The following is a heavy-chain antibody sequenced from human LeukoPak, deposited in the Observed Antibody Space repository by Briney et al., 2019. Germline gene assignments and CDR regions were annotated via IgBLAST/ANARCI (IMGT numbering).Heavy chain of an antibody. CDR3: ARDLVGGDHRYFYH. CDR2: IRYDGSDK. D-gene: IGHD2-15*01. Sequence: QPGGSLRLSCAASGLTFSSYGMHWVRQAPGKGLEWVAFIRYDGSDKYYADSVKGRFTISRDNSKNTLSLQMNSLRDEDTAVYYCARDLVGGDHRYFYHWGQGTLLTVSS. J-gene: IGHJ4*02. CDR1: GLTFSSYG. V-gene: IGHV3-30*02.